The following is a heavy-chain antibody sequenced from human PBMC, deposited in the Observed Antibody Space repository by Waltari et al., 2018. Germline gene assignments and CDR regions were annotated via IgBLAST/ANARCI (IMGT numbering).Heavy chain of an antibody. V-gene: IGHV4-59*12. D-gene: IGHD2-21*01. CDR3: AREKPMIAPGAFDI. J-gene: IGHJ3*02. Sequence: QVQLQESGPGLVKPSETLSLTCTVSGGSISSYYWSWIRQPPGKGLEWIGYIYSSGSTNYNPSLKSRVTISVDTSKNQFSLKLSSVTAADTAVYYCAREKPMIAPGAFDIWGQGTMVTVSS. CDR2: IYSSGST. CDR1: GGSISSYY.